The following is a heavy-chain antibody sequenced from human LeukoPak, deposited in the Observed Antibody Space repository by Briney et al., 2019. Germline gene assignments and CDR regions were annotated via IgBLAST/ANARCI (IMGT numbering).Heavy chain of an antibody. CDR2: IYYSGST. CDR3: ARDHVDTAMVTPDY. Sequence: SETLSLTCTVSGGSISSSSYYRGWIRQPPGKGLEWIGSIYYSGSTYYNPSLKSRVTISVDTSKNQFSLKLSSVTAADTAVYYCARDHVDTAMVTPDYWGQGTLVTVSS. CDR1: GGSISSSSYY. V-gene: IGHV4-39*07. J-gene: IGHJ4*02. D-gene: IGHD5-18*01.